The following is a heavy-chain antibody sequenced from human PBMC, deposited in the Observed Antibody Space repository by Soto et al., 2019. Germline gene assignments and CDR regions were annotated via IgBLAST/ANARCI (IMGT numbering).Heavy chain of an antibody. CDR3: AKKGLGSLATYCTTGDFHYAFDV. CDR1: GFTFYNYA. J-gene: IGHJ3*01. CDR2: ISGGGDGT. Sequence: EVQLLESGGGLVRPGGSLRLSCAASGFTFYNYAMNWVRQAPGKGLEWVSTISGGGDGTYYADAVKGRFTISRDNSRNTVYPQTNSLRAEDTAVYYCAKKGLGSLATYCTTGDFHYAFDVWGQGTLVTVSS. D-gene: IGHD2-8*01. V-gene: IGHV3-23*01.